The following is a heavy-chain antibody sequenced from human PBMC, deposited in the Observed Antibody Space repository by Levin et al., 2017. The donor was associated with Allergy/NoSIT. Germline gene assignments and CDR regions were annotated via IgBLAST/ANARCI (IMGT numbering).Heavy chain of an antibody. V-gene: IGHV3-74*01. CDR1: GFTFSSYW. CDR3: ARDRGRDYGDYVWYFDL. J-gene: IGHJ2*01. Sequence: VASVKVSCAASGFTFSSYWMYWVRQAPGKGLVWVSRINNDGSGTSYADSVKGRFTISRDNAKNTQYLQMNSLGAEDTAVYYCARDRGRDYGDYVWYFDLWGRGTLVTVSS. D-gene: IGHD4-17*01. CDR2: INNDGSGT.